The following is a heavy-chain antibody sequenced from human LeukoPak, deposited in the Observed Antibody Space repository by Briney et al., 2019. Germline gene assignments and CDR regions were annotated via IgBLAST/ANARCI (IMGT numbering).Heavy chain of an antibody. J-gene: IGHJ4*02. CDR1: GFTFSSYS. Sequence: GGSLRLSCAASGFTFSSYSMNWVRQAPGKGLEWVSSISSSSSYIYYADSVKGRFTISRDNAKNSLYLQMNSLRAEDTAVYYCARDRYSSSWYGELDYWGQGTLVTVSS. CDR2: ISSSSSYI. CDR3: ARDRYSSSWYGELDY. V-gene: IGHV3-21*01. D-gene: IGHD6-13*01.